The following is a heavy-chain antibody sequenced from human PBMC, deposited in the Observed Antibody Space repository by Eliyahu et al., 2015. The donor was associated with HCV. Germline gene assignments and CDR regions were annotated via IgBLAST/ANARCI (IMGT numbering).Heavy chain of an antibody. CDR3: AKAGIRWSSDY. D-gene: IGHD2-15*01. J-gene: IGHJ4*02. CDR2: ISGDGVST. Sequence: EVQLLESGGGLVQPGGSLRLSCAASGFIFSNYAISWVRQAPGKGLEWVSGISGDGVSTYYADSVKGRFIISRDNSKNTLYLQMNRLTAEDTAVYYCAKAGIRWSSDYWGQGTLVTVSS. V-gene: IGHV3-23*01. CDR1: GFIFSNYA.